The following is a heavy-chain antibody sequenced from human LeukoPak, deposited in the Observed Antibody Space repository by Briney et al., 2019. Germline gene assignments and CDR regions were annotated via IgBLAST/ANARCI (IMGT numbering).Heavy chain of an antibody. Sequence: GRSLRLSCAASGFTFSSYAMHWVRQAPGKGLEWVAVISYDGSNKYYADSVKGRFTISRDNAKNSLYLQMNSLRAEDTAVYYCASSTYYYDSSAPMGAFDIWGQGTMVTVSS. J-gene: IGHJ3*02. CDR3: ASSTYYYDSSAPMGAFDI. CDR1: GFTFSSYA. D-gene: IGHD3-22*01. V-gene: IGHV3-30-3*01. CDR2: ISYDGSNK.